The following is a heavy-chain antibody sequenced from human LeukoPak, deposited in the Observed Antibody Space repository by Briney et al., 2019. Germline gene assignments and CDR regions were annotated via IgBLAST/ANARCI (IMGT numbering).Heavy chain of an antibody. V-gene: IGHV1-2*02. CDR3: VRGVQLGLGKYFDP. J-gene: IGHJ5*02. CDR2: IGPKSGGT. Sequence: ASVKVSCKPYGYTFTDYYIHWARHAPGQRLEWKGWIGPKSGGTNYAQRFQGRVTMTRDTSISTIYMELSSLTSDDTAVYYCVRGVQLGLGKYFDPWGQGTLVTVSS. D-gene: IGHD1-1*01. CDR1: GYTFTDYY.